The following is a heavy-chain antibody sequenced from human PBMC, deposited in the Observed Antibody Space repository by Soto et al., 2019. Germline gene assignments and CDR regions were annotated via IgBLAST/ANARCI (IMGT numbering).Heavy chain of an antibody. Sequence: EVQLVESGGGLVQPGGSLRLSCAASGFTVSSNYMSWVRQAPGKGLEWVSVIYSGGSTYYADSVKGRFTISRDNSKNTLYLQMNSLRAEDTAVYYCAREFEDHYCSGGSCYSVYWGQGTLVTVSS. CDR3: AREFEDHYCSGGSCYSVY. CDR2: IYSGGST. CDR1: GFTVSSNY. V-gene: IGHV3-66*01. J-gene: IGHJ4*02. D-gene: IGHD2-15*01.